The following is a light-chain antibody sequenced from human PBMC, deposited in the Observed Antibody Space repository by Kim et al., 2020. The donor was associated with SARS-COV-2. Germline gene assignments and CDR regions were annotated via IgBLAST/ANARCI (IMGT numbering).Light chain of an antibody. V-gene: IGLV6-57*01. CDR1: SGRIASNY. Sequence: GKTVTISCTRSSGRIASNYVQWYQQRPGSSPTTVIYEDNKRPSGVPDRISGSIDSSSNSASLTISGLKTEDEAEYYCQSYDSSSWVFGGGTKLTVL. CDR3: QSYDSSSWV. CDR2: EDN. J-gene: IGLJ3*02.